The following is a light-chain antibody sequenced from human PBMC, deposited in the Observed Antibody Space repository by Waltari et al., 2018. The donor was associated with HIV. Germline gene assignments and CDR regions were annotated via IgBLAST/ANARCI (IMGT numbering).Light chain of an antibody. J-gene: IGKJ1*01. CDR1: QSVSSSY. CDR3: QQYGSASWT. V-gene: IGKV3-20*01. CDR2: GAS. Sequence: ETVLTQSPGTLSSSPGERATLPCRASQSVSSSYLAWYQHRPGQAPRLLIDGASSRATGIPDRFSGSGSGTDLTLTISRLGPEDFAVYYGQQYGSASWTFGRGTKVDIK.